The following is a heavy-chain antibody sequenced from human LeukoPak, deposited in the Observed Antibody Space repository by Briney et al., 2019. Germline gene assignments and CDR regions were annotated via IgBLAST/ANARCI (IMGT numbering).Heavy chain of an antibody. D-gene: IGHD3-16*02. Sequence: KPGGSLRLSCAASGSTFSSYSMNWVRQAPGKGLEWVSSISSSSSYIYYADSVKGRFTISRDNAKNSLYLQMNSLRAEDTAVYYCARESVGLSPFDPWGQGTLVTVSS. CDR2: ISSSSSYI. CDR3: ARESVGLSPFDP. J-gene: IGHJ5*02. CDR1: GSTFSSYS. V-gene: IGHV3-21*01.